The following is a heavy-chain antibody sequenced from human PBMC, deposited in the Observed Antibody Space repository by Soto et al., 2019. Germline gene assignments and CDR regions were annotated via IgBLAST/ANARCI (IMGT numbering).Heavy chain of an antibody. CDR2: IYPGDSDT. Sequence: PGESLKISCKGSGYSFTSYWIGWVRQMPGKGLEWMGIIYPGDSDTRYSPSFQGQVTISADKSISTAYLQWSSLKASDTAMYYCGSILGYSLSREYGARPDYWGQGTLVTVSS. J-gene: IGHJ4*02. CDR1: GYSFTSYW. D-gene: IGHD2-15*01. CDR3: GSILGYSLSREYGARPDY. V-gene: IGHV5-51*01.